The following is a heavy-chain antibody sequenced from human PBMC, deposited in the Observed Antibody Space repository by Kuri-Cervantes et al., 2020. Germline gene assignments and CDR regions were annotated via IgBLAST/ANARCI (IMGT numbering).Heavy chain of an antibody. D-gene: IGHD2-2*01. CDR3: ARGNIVVVPAAWVPLNWFDP. V-gene: IGHV4-59*01. CDR2: IYYSGST. Sequence: SETLSLTCTVSGGSISGSYWSWIRQPPGKGLEWIGYIYYSGSTNYNPSLKSRVTISVDTSKNQFSLKLSSVTAADTAVYYCARGNIVVVPAAWVPLNWFDPWGQGTLVTVSS. CDR1: GGSISGSY. J-gene: IGHJ5*02.